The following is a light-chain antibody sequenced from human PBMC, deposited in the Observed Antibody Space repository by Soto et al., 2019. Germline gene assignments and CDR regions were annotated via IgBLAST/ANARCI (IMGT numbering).Light chain of an antibody. CDR1: QNVSSSY. V-gene: IGKV3-20*01. CDR2: GAS. Sequence: LTRCPVTMTLSPGERATLACSGSQNVSSSYLAWYQQKPGKAPRLLIYGASSRESGIPDRFSGSGSGTDFTLTISRLEPEDFAVYYCQQYGSTPRTFGQGTKVDIK. J-gene: IGKJ1*01. CDR3: QQYGSTPRT.